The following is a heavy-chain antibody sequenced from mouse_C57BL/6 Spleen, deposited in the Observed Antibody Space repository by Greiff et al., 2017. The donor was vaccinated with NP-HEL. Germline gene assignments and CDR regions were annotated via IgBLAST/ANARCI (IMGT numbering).Heavy chain of an antibody. J-gene: IGHJ2*01. CDR3: ASYYGSSYMYYFDY. V-gene: IGHV3-6*01. CDR1: GYSITSGYY. Sequence: EVKLQESGPGLVKPSQSLSLTCSVTGYSITSGYYWNWIRQFPGNKLEWMGYISYDGSNNYNPSLKNRISITRDTSKNQFFLKLNSVTTEDTATYYCASYYGSSYMYYFDYWGQGTTLTVSS. CDR2: ISYDGSN. D-gene: IGHD1-1*01.